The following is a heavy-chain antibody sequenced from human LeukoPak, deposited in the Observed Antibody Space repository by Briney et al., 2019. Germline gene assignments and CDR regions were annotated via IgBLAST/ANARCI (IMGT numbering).Heavy chain of an antibody. CDR1: GGTFSSYA. CDR3: ARRGYCSGGSCTGAHWFDP. Sequence: GASVKVSCKASGGTFSSYAISWVRQAPGQGLEWMGRIIPIFGIANYAQKFQGRVTITADKSTSTAYMELSSLRSEDTAVYYCARRGYCSGGSCTGAHWFDPWGQGTLVTVSS. D-gene: IGHD2-15*01. V-gene: IGHV1-69*04. J-gene: IGHJ5*02. CDR2: IIPIFGIA.